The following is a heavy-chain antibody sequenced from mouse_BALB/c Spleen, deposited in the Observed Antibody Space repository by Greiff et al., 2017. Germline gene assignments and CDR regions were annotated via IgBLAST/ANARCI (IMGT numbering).Heavy chain of an antibody. CDR3: ARRDGTYYFDY. CDR2: ISSGGSYT. J-gene: IGHJ2*01. Sequence: DVMLVESGGGLVKPGGSLKLSCAASGFTFSSYAMSWVRQTPEKRLEWVATISSGGSYTYYPDSVKGRFTISRDNAKNTLYLQMSSLRSEDTAMYYCARRDGTYYFDYWGQGTTLTVSS. D-gene: IGHD2-3*01. V-gene: IGHV5-9-1*01. CDR1: GFTFSSYA.